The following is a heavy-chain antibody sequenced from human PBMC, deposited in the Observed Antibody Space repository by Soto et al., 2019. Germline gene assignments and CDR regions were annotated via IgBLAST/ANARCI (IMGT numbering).Heavy chain of an antibody. CDR2: TSYDGTYT. CDR3: AKTGESGTFGRFDY. J-gene: IGHJ4*02. D-gene: IGHD1-26*01. CDR1: GFTLGNYG. V-gene: IGHV3-30*18. Sequence: QVQLVESGGGVVQPGRSLRLSCVASGFTLGNYGMHWVRQAPGKGLEWVAATSYDGTYTYYTDSVKGRFTISRDNSKNTLYLQMNSLRPEDTAVYYCAKTGESGTFGRFDYWGQGTLVTVSS.